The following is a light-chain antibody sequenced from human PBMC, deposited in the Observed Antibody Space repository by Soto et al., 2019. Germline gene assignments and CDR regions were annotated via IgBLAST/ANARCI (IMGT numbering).Light chain of an antibody. V-gene: IGLV2-14*01. CDR1: SSDVGGYNY. Sequence: QSVLTQPASLSGSTGLSITISCTRTSSDVGGYNYVSWYQQHPGKAPKFIIYDVSNRPSGVSNRFSGSKSGNTASLTISGLQAEDEADYYCSSYTTSNTRQIVFGAGTKVTVL. CDR2: DVS. CDR3: SSYTTSNTRQIV. J-gene: IGLJ1*01.